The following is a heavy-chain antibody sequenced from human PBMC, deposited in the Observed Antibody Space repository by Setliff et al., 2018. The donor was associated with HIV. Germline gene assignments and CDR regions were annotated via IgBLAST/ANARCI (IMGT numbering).Heavy chain of an antibody. CDR2: FDPEDGNT. J-gene: IGHJ3*02. D-gene: IGHD6-19*01. CDR3: ATVSHTNVAAHDAFDI. Sequence: ASVKVSCKVSGYTLTELSRHWVRQAPGKGLGWMGGFDPEDGNTIYAQKFQGRVTMTADTSTDTAYMELSSLRSEDTAVYYCATVSHTNVAAHDAFDIWGQGTMVTVSS. V-gene: IGHV1-24*01. CDR1: GYTLTELS.